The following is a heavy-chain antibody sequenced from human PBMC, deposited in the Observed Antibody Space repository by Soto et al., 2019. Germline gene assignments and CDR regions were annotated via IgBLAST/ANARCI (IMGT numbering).Heavy chain of an antibody. J-gene: IGHJ3*02. V-gene: IGHV5-10-1*01. CDR2: IDPSDSYT. Sequence: PGESLKISCKGSGYSFTSYWISWVRQMPGKGLEWMGRIDPSDSYTNYSSSFQGHVTISADKSISTAYPQWSSLKASDTAMYYCARHPNYDSSGYLNDAFDIWGQGTMVTVSS. D-gene: IGHD3-22*01. CDR1: GYSFTSYW. CDR3: ARHPNYDSSGYLNDAFDI.